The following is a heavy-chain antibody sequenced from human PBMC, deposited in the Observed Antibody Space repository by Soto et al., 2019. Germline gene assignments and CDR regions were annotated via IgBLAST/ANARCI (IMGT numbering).Heavy chain of an antibody. D-gene: IGHD2-15*01. J-gene: IGHJ4*02. CDR1: GFMFNNYD. V-gene: IGHV3-23*01. CDR2: ISGSGGAT. CDR3: AKRPQDCSGGTCYRNYFDY. Sequence: EVQLLDSGGGLVQPGGSLRLSCAASGFMFNNYDMNWVRLAPGKGLEWVSGISGSGGATYYADSVKGRFTISRDNSKNTLYLQLNNLRAEDSAVYFCAKRPQDCSGGTCYRNYFDYWGQGTAVTVSS.